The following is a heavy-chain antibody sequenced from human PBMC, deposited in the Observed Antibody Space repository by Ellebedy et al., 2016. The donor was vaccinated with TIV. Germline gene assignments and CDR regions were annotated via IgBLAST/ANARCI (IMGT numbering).Heavy chain of an antibody. Sequence: ESLKISXAASGFTFSSYAMSWIRQPPGKGLEWIGEINHSGSTNYNPSLKSRVTISVDTSKNQFSLKLSSVTAADTAVYYCAREDPAGLSYCLDYWGQGTLVTVSS. CDR3: AREDPAGLSYCLDY. V-gene: IGHV4-34*01. CDR2: INHSGST. CDR1: GFTFSSYA. J-gene: IGHJ4*02. D-gene: IGHD2-15*01.